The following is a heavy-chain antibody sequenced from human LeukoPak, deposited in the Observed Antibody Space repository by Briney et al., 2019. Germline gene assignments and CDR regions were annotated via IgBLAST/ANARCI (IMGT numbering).Heavy chain of an antibody. CDR2: IYHSGST. CDR1: GGSISSSNW. D-gene: IGHD3-10*01. Sequence: SGTLSLTCAVSGGSISSSNWWSWVRQPPGKGLDWIGEIYHSGSTNYNPSLKSRVTISVDKSKNQFSLKVSSVTAADTAVYYCARIPLVWSSPKGTFDIWGQGTMVTVSS. V-gene: IGHV4-4*02. CDR3: ARIPLVWSSPKGTFDI. J-gene: IGHJ3*02.